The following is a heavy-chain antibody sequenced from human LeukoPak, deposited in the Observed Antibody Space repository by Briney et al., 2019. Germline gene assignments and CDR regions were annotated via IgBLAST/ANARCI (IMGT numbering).Heavy chain of an antibody. D-gene: IGHD3-22*01. CDR1: GYTLTSYD. J-gene: IGHJ4*02. CDR3: ARGHPYDSSGYVDY. V-gene: IGHV1-8*03. Sequence: GASVKVSCKASGYTLTSYDINGVRQATGQGLEWMGWMNPNSGNTGYAQKFQGRVTITRNTSISTAYMELSSLRSEDTAVYYCARGHPYDSSGYVDYWGQGTLVTVSS. CDR2: MNPNSGNT.